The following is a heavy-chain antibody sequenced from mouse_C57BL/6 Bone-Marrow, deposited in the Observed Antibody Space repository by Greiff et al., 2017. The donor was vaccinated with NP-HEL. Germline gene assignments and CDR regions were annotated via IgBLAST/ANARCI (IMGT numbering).Heavy chain of an antibody. Sequence: VQLQESGAELVKPGASVKISCKASGYAFSSYWMNWVKQRPGKGLEWIGQIYPGDGDTNYNGKFKGKATLTADKSSSTAYMQLSSLTSEDSAVYFCARQNWDGYFDVWGTGTTVTVSS. CDR1: GYAFSSYW. V-gene: IGHV1-80*01. J-gene: IGHJ1*03. CDR2: IYPGDGDT. D-gene: IGHD4-1*01. CDR3: ARQNWDGYFDV.